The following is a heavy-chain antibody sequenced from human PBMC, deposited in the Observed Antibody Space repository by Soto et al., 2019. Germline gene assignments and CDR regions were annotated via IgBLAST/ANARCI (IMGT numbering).Heavy chain of an antibody. CDR2: ITDSGTGT. CDR1: GFTFSSCV. CDR3: AKGLINGRWYAED. V-gene: IGHV3-23*01. Sequence: EVPLLESGGGLVHPGESLRLSCGASGFTFSSCVMTWVRQAPGKGLEWVSCITDSGTGTYYADSVKGRFTISRDNSKKTMYLQMNNLRAEDTGVYYCAKGLINGRWYAEDWGQGTLVTVSS. D-gene: IGHD6-13*01. J-gene: IGHJ4*02.